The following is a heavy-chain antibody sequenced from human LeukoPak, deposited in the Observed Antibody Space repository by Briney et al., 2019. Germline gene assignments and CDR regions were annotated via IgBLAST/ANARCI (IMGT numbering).Heavy chain of an antibody. J-gene: IGHJ4*02. Sequence: GGSLRLSCAASGFTVSTNYMSWARQPPGKGLEWVSVIYSGGSTYYADSVKSRFTISRDNSKNTLYLQMNSLRAEDTAVYYCARHGGMAAAGPDYWGQGTLVTVSS. CDR2: IYSGGST. CDR1: GFTVSTNY. CDR3: ARHGGMAAAGPDY. V-gene: IGHV3-53*01. D-gene: IGHD6-13*01.